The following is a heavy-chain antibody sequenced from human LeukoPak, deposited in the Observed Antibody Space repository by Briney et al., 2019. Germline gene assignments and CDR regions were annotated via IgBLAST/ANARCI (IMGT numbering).Heavy chain of an antibody. Sequence: ASVKVSCKASGYTFTSYGISWVRQAPGQGLEWMGWISAYNGNTNYAQKLQGRVTMTTDTSTSTAYMELRSLRSDDTAVYYYARYQDSSYYYYGMDVWGQGTTVTVSS. J-gene: IGHJ6*02. CDR2: ISAYNGNT. CDR1: GYTFTSYG. CDR3: ARYQDSSYYYYGMDV. D-gene: IGHD5-18*01. V-gene: IGHV1-18*01.